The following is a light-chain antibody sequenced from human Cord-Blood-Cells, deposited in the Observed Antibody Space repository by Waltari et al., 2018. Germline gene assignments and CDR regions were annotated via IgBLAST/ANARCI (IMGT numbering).Light chain of an antibody. V-gene: IGKV4-1*01. CDR2: WAS. J-gene: IGKJ1*01. CDR1: HSVLYSSNNKNY. CDR3: QQYYSTPWT. Sequence: IVSTPPPDSLPVSLGDRATLNGNYSHSVLYSSNNKNYLAWYQQKPGQPPKLLIYWASTRESGVPDRFSGSGSGTDFTLTISSLQAEDVAVYYCQQYYSTPWTFGQGTKVEIK.